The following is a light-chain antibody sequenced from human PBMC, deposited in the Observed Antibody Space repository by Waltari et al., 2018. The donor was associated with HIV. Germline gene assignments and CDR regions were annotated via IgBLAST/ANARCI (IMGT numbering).Light chain of an antibody. V-gene: IGKV3-20*01. CDR1: QIVSSNS. CDR3: QQYGSSPWT. CDR2: GAS. J-gene: IGKJ1*01. Sequence: EIVMTQSPATLSLSPGERAPLSCRSSQIVSSNSLAWYQQRGGQAPRLLIYGASSRATGIPDRFSGSGSGTDFTLTISRLEPEDFAVYYCQQYGSSPWTFGQGTKVEIK.